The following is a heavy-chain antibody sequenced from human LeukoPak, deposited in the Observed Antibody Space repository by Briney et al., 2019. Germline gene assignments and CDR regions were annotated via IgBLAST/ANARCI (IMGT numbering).Heavy chain of an antibody. V-gene: IGHV4-34*01. CDR3: TRGGTDALSY. CDR2: VYHSGST. CDR1: GGSFSGYY. J-gene: IGHJ4*02. D-gene: IGHD3-16*01. Sequence: SETLSLTCAVYGGSFSGYYWSWIRQPAGKGLEWIGEVYHSGSTNYNPSLKSRVTMSADMSRNQFSLKLTSVTAADTAVYYCTRGGTDALSYWGQGTLVTVSS.